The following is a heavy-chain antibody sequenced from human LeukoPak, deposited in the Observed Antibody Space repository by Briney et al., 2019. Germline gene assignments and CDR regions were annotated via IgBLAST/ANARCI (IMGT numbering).Heavy chain of an antibody. D-gene: IGHD5-12*01. CDR3: AREGGTLKRGYSCYD. Sequence: SVKVSCKASGFTFTSSAMQWVRQARGQRLEWIGWIVVGSGNTNYAQKFQERVTITRDMSTSTAYMELSSLRSEDTAVYYCAREGGTLKRGYSCYDWGQGTLVTVSS. CDR2: IVVGSGNT. V-gene: IGHV1-58*02. J-gene: IGHJ4*02. CDR1: GFTFTSSA.